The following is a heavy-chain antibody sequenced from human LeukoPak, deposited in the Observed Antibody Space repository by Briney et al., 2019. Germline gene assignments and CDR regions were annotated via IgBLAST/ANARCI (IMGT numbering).Heavy chain of an antibody. J-gene: IGHJ5*02. D-gene: IGHD3-10*01. CDR2: IYISGST. Sequence: SQTLSLTCSVSGGSISSGSYYWSWIRQPAGKGLEWIGRIYISGSTNYNPSLKSRVTMSVDTSKNQFSLKLSSVTAADTAVYYCARGGYYGSASYFARGWFDPWGQGTLVTVSS. CDR3: ARGGYYGSASYFARGWFDP. CDR1: GGSISSGSYY. V-gene: IGHV4-61*02.